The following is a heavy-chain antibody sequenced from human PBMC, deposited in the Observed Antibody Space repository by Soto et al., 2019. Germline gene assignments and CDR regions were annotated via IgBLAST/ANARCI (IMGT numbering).Heavy chain of an antibody. J-gene: IGHJ4*02. V-gene: IGHV1-69*01. D-gene: IGHD1-26*01. CDR3: ASEWVYRGSYSPFDC. CDR2: IIPNFGTA. CDR1: GGTFSSYA. Sequence: QVQLVQSGAEVKKPGSSVKVSCKASGGTFSSYAISWVRQAPGQGLEWMGGIIPNFGTANYAPKFQGRVTITAHESTSTAYRELSSLRSDDTAVYYCASEWVYRGSYSPFDCWGQGTLVTVSS.